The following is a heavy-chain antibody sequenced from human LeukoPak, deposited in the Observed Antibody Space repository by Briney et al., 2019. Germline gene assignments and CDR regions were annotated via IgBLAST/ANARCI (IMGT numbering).Heavy chain of an antibody. CDR1: GGSFSSYY. V-gene: IGHV4-34*01. CDR2: INHSGST. Sequence: SETLSLTCAVYGGSFSSYYWSWIRQPPGKGLEWIGEINHSGSTNYNPSLKSRVTISVDTSKNQFSLTLSSVTAADTAVYYCARLGFMFDYWGQGTLVTVSS. D-gene: IGHD3-16*01. CDR3: ARLGFMFDY. J-gene: IGHJ4*02.